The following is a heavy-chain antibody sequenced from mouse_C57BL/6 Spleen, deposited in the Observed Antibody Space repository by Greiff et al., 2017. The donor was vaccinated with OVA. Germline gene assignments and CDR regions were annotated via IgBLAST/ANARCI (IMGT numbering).Heavy chain of an antibody. Sequence: EVKLQESGPGLVKPSQSLSLTCSVTGYSITSGYYWNWIRQFPGNKLEWMGYISYDGSNNYNPSLKNRISITRDTSKNQFFLKLNSVTTEDTATYYCARGLPEAMDYWGQGTSVTVSS. CDR1: GYSITSGYY. CDR3: ARGLPEAMDY. D-gene: IGHD2-2*01. V-gene: IGHV3-6*01. J-gene: IGHJ4*01. CDR2: ISYDGSN.